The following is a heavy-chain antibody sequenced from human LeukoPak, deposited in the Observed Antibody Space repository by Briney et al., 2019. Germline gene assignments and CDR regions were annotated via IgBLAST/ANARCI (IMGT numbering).Heavy chain of an antibody. CDR3: ARGKARYYYYYMDV. Sequence: PSETLSLTCTVSGGSISSYYWSWIRQPPGKGLEWIGYIYYSGSTNYNPSLKSRVTISVDTSKNQFSLKLSSVTAADTAVHYCARGKARYYYYYMDVWGKGTTVTVSS. V-gene: IGHV4-59*12. J-gene: IGHJ6*03. CDR2: IYYSGST. CDR1: GGSISSYY.